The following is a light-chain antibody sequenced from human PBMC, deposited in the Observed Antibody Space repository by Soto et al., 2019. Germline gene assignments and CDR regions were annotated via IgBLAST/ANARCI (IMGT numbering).Light chain of an antibody. J-gene: IGLJ1*01. V-gene: IGLV1-44*01. CDR1: SSNIGSNT. Sequence: QSVLTQPPSASGTPGQRVTISCSGSSSNIGSNTVNWYQQLPGTAPKLLIYSNNQRPSGVPDRFSGSESGTSASLAISGLQSEDEADYYCAAWDDSLNGSVFGTGTKVTVL. CDR3: AAWDDSLNGSV. CDR2: SNN.